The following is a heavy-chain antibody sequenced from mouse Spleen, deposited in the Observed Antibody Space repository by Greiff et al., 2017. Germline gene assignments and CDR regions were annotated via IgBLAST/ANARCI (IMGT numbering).Heavy chain of an antibody. J-gene: IGHJ2*01. CDR3: ARHGDYGNWYFDY. V-gene: IGHV5-15*01. D-gene: IGHD2-1*01. CDR1: GFTFSDYG. Sequence: DVMLVESGGGLVKPGGSLKLSCAASGFTFSDYGMAWVRQAPGKGPEWVAFISNLAYSIYYADTVTGRFTISRENAKNTLYLEMSSLRSEDTAMYYCARHGDYGNWYFDYWGQGTTLTVSS. CDR2: ISNLAYSI.